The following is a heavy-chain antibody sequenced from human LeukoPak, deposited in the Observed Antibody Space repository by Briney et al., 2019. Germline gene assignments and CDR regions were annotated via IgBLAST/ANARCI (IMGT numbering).Heavy chain of an antibody. CDR1: GYTFTGYY. Sequence: SVKVSCKASGYTFTGYYMHWVRQAPGQGLEWMGWIYPNSGGTNYAQEFQGRDTMTRDTSISTAYMELSRLRSDDTAVYYCARDSSGWYDYWGQGTLVSVSS. J-gene: IGHJ4*02. D-gene: IGHD6-19*01. CDR2: IYPNSGGT. CDR3: ARDSSGWYDY. V-gene: IGHV1-2*02.